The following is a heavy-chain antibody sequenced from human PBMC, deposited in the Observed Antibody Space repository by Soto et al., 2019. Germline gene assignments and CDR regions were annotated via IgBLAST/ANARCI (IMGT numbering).Heavy chain of an antibody. V-gene: IGHV3-23*01. CDR3: AKSRQGYGNYDFDY. D-gene: IGHD1-7*01. CDR1: GFTFRTYD. J-gene: IGHJ4*02. CDR2: ISVGGTTT. Sequence: GGSLRLSCAASGFTFRTYDMTWVRQAPGQGLEWVSSISVGGTTTYYADSVKGRFTISRDNSNSTLYLQMNSLRAEDTAVYYCAKSRQGYGNYDFDYWGQGALVTVSS.